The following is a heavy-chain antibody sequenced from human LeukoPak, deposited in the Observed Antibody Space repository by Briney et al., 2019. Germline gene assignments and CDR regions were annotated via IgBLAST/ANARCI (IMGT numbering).Heavy chain of an antibody. CDR3: ASRKKSIAAAGTRSSGWFDP. D-gene: IGHD6-13*01. CDR2: INHSGST. V-gene: IGHV4-34*01. CDR1: GGSFSGYY. Sequence: SETLSLTCAVYGGSFSGYYWSWIRQPPGKGLEWIGEINHSGSTNYNPSLKSRVTISVDTSKNQFSLKLSSVTAADTAVYYCASRKKSIAAAGTRSSGWFDPWGQGTLVTVSS. J-gene: IGHJ5*02.